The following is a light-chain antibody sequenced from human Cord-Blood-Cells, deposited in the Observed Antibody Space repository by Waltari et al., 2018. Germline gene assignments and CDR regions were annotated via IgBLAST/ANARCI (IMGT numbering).Light chain of an antibody. CDR2: GAS. J-gene: IGKJ2*03. V-gene: IGKV3-15*01. Sequence: EIVLTQSPATLSVSPGERATLPCRASQSVSSNLAWYQQKPGQAPRLLIYGASTTATGIPSRFSGGRSGTEFTLNISSLQSGDFAVYYCQQYNNWPPSYSFGQGTKLEIK. CDR3: QQYNNWPPSYS. CDR1: QSVSSN.